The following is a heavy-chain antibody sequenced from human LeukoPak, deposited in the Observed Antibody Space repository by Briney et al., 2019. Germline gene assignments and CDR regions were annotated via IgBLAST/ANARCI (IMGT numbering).Heavy chain of an antibody. D-gene: IGHD5-18*01. J-gene: IGHJ4*02. V-gene: IGHV1-8*01. CDR2: MNPNSGNT. CDR3: ARGGWRDVDTAMAAVDY. CDR1: GYTFTSYD. Sequence: ASVKVSCKASGYTFTSYDINWVRQATGQGLEWMGWMNPNSGNTGYAQKFQGRVTMTRNTSISTAYMELSSLRAEDTAVYYCARGGWRDVDTAMAAVDYWGQGTLVTVSS.